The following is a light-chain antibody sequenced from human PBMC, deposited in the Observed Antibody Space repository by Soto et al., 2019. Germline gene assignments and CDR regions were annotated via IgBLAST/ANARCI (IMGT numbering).Light chain of an antibody. J-gene: IGKJ5*01. V-gene: IGKV1-39*01. CDR1: QSISNS. CDR3: QQSYSTPRD. Sequence: DIQMTQSPSSLSASVGDRVTIXXRASQSISNSLNWYQQKPGRAPKIXIYAASSLQSGVPSRFSGSGSGTDFILTISSLRPVDFATYYCQQSYSTPRDFGQGTRLEIK. CDR2: AAS.